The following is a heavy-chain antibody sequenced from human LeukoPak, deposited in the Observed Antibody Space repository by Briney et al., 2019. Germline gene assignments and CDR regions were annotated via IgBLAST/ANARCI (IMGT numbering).Heavy chain of an antibody. CDR1: GFTFNSYV. D-gene: IGHD6-19*01. V-gene: IGHV3-23*01. Sequence: GGSLRLSCAASGFTFNSYVMRWVRQAPGKGLEWVSGISGSGDSTYYADSVKGRFTISRDNSKNTLYLQMNSLRAEDTAVYYCARRSGIAVAGAFDYWGQGTLVTVSS. CDR2: ISGSGDST. CDR3: ARRSGIAVAGAFDY. J-gene: IGHJ4*02.